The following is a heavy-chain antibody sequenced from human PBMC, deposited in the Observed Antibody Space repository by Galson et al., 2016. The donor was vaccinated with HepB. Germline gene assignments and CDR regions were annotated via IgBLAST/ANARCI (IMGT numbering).Heavy chain of an antibody. D-gene: IGHD2-2*01. CDR3: ARHSYLHAGAMDV. V-gene: IGHV3-48*02. CDR2: ISASSGST. J-gene: IGHJ6*02. Sequence: SLRLSCAASGFTSSNYVMNWVRQAPGKGLEWVSYISASSGSTYYADSVRGRFTISRVNAKNSLYLQMNSLRDEDTAVYYCARHSYLHAGAMDVWGQGTTVTVSS. CDR1: GFTSSNYV.